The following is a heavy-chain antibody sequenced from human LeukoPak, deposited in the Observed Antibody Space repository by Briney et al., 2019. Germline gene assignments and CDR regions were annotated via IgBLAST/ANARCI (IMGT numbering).Heavy chain of an antibody. D-gene: IGHD6-13*01. CDR2: IDPSDTYT. V-gene: IGHV5-10-1*01. CDR3: ASSDWYSLGYPYFEY. J-gene: IGHJ4*02. CDR1: GSRLHNHW. Sequence: GESLQIPCYSPGSRLHNHWHSWVRQMPAKGLEWMGRIDPSDTYTNYSPSFQGHVTISADKSISTASLQWSSLKASYTAMYYCASSDWYSLGYPYFEYWGQGTLVTVSS.